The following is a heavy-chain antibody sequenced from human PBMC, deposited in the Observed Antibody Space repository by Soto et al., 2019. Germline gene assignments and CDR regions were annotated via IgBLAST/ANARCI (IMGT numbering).Heavy chain of an antibody. V-gene: IGHV3-23*01. CDR1: GFTFSSSA. Sequence: GGSLRLSCAASGFTFSSSAMSWVRQAPGKGLEWVSAISDSGASTYYADSVKGRFTISRDNSKNTLYLQMNSLRAEDTALYYCAKVFQYYYYGMDVWRQGTTVTVSS. J-gene: IGHJ6*02. CDR3: AKVFQYYYYGMDV. CDR2: ISDSGAST.